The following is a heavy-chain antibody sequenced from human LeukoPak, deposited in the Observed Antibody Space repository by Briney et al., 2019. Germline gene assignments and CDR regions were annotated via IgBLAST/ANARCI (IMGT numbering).Heavy chain of an antibody. CDR1: GFAFGSHW. CDR3: TRDGSGSRIPFDY. Sequence: GGSLRLPCAASGFAFGSHWMHWVRQAPGKGLVWVARIESDASNTRYADSVKGRFTISRDNANKTLYLQMNSLRAEDTAVYYCTRDGSGSRIPFDYWGQGTLVTVSS. CDR2: IESDASNT. J-gene: IGHJ4*02. D-gene: IGHD1-26*01. V-gene: IGHV3-74*01.